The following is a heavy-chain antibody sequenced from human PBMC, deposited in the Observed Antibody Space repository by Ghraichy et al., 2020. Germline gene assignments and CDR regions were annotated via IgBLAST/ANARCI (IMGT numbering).Heavy chain of an antibody. V-gene: IGHV4-59*01. CDR1: GGSISSYY. CDR3: ARFGKTYYDILTGRGYYYGMDV. D-gene: IGHD3-9*01. J-gene: IGHJ6*02. Sequence: NLSLTCTVSGGSISSYYWSWIRQPPGKGLEWIGYIYYSGSTNYNPSLKSRVTISVDTSKNQFSLKLSSVTAADTAVYYCARFGKTYYDILTGRGYYYGMDVWGQGTTVTVSS. CDR2: IYYSGST.